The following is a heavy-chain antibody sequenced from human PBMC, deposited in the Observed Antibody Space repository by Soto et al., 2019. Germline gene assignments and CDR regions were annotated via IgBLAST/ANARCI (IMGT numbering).Heavy chain of an antibody. CDR1: GGSISSSSYY. CDR3: ARESLGYSVEGNWFDP. D-gene: IGHD5-12*01. J-gene: IGHJ5*02. V-gene: IGHV4-39*02. Sequence: QLQLQESGPGLVKPSETLSLTCTVSGGSISSSSYYWGWIRQPPGKGLEWIGSIYYSGSTYYNPSLKSRVTISVDTSKNQFSLTLSSVTAADTAVYYCARESLGYSVEGNWFDPWGQGTLVTVSS. CDR2: IYYSGST.